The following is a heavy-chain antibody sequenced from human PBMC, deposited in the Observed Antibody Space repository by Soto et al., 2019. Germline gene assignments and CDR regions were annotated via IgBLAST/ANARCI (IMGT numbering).Heavy chain of an antibody. V-gene: IGHV3-30-3*01. CDR2: MAYDGNRE. Sequence: QVQLVESGGGVVQPGRSLRLSCAASGFTFSMYVMHWVRQAPGKGLEWVAVMAYDGNREYYGDSVKGRFFVSRDTSKNTLYLQMNSRRPDDTAVYYCARVGGSFYGSWDSWGQGALVPVSS. D-gene: IGHD1-26*01. J-gene: IGHJ4*02. CDR1: GFTFSMYV. CDR3: ARVGGSFYGSWDS.